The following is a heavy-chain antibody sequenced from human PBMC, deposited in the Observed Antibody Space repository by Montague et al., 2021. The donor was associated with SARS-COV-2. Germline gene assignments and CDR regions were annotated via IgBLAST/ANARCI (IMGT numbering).Heavy chain of an antibody. J-gene: IGHJ3*02. CDR2: NT. CDR3: ARDWYCRCGRGHNTFDI. V-gene: IGHV1-18*01. Sequence: NTNYAQMVQGRFTVTTDTSTSTVYMELRSLRSDDTAVYYCARDWYCRCGRGHNTFDIWGQGTLVTVSS. D-gene: IGHD2-15*01.